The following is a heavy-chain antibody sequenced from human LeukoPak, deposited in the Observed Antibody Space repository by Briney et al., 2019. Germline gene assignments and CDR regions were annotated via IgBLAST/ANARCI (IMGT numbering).Heavy chain of an antibody. J-gene: IGHJ4*02. CDR1: GITFSYYG. V-gene: IGHV3-30*02. CDR2: TRYDGSKN. Sequence: QPGGSLRLSCAASGITFSYYGIHWVRQAPGKGLEWVASTRYDGSKNYYADSVKGRFTISRDNSKNTVYLQMNSLRAEDMALYFCAKDKEEGLVDDYDDRPFALDSWGQGTRVTVSS. D-gene: IGHD4-17*01. CDR3: AKDKEEGLVDDYDDRPFALDS.